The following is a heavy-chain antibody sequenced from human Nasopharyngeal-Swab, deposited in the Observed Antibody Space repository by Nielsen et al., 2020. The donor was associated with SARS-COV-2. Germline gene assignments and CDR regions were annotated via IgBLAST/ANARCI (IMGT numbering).Heavy chain of an antibody. CDR3: AKDLTRGDVVTSNAFDV. Sequence: SLKISCAASGFTFDDYAMHWVRQAPGKGLEWVSTINWNSGRTGYEDSVKGRFTISRDNVKNSIYLQMNDLRPEDSALYYCAKDLTRGDVVTSNAFDVWGQGTLVTVSS. J-gene: IGHJ3*01. CDR1: GFTFDDYA. D-gene: IGHD2-21*02. CDR2: INWNSGRT. V-gene: IGHV3-9*01.